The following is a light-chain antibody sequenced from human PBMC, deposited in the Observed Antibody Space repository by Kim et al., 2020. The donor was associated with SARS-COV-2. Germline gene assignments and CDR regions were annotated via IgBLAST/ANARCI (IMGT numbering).Light chain of an antibody. J-gene: IGLJ2*01. CDR3: AAWDDSLNGQGV. CDR1: SSNIGSNT. CDR2: SNN. Sequence: QSVLTQPASASGTPGQRVTISCSGSSSNIGSNTVNWYQQLPRTAPKLLIYSNNQRPSGVPDRFSGSTSGTSASLAISGLQSEDEDDYYCAAWDDSLNGQGVFGGGTQLTVL. V-gene: IGLV1-44*01.